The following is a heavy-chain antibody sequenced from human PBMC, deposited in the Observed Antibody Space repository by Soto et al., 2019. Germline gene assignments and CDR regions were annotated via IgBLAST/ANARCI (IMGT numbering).Heavy chain of an antibody. D-gene: IGHD2-15*01. CDR1: GGSVTTGNW. V-gene: IGHV4-4*02. J-gene: IGHJ6*02. Sequence: SETLSLTCAVSGGSVTTGNWWGWVRQPPGRGLEWIGEVFHTGSTSYNPSLKSRVTLSVDKSKNQFSLKLSSVTAADTAVYYCVRLYCRGGACPYYYYYSMDVWGQGTTVTVSS. CDR2: VFHTGST. CDR3: VRLYCRGGACPYYYYYSMDV.